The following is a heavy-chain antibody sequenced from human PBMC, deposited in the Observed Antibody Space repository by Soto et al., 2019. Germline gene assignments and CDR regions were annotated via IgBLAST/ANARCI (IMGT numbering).Heavy chain of an antibody. Sequence: QVQLQQWGAGLLKPSETLSLTCAVYGGSFSGYYWSWIRQPPGKGLEWIGEINHSGSTNYNPSLKSRVTISVDSSKNQFPLKLSSVTAADTAVYYCARGIIWFGEVRKGYFDYWGQGTLVTVSS. D-gene: IGHD3-10*01. J-gene: IGHJ4*02. CDR3: ARGIIWFGEVRKGYFDY. CDR1: GGSFSGYY. V-gene: IGHV4-34*01. CDR2: INHSGST.